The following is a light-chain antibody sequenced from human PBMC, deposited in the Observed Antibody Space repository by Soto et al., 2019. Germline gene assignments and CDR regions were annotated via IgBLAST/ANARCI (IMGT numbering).Light chain of an antibody. Sequence: QSVLTQPPSVSGPPGQAVTISCSGSGSNIGSNTVNWYQQVPGMAPKVLIQSDSQRPSGVPDRFSGSKSGTLASLVISGLRSEDETDYYCATWDDSLSVVVFGGGTQLTVL. CDR3: ATWDDSLSVVV. CDR1: GSNIGSNT. V-gene: IGLV1-44*01. J-gene: IGLJ2*01. CDR2: SDS.